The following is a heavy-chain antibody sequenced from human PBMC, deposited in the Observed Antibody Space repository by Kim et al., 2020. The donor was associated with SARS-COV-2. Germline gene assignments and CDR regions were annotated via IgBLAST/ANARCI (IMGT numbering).Heavy chain of an antibody. CDR1: GYTFTSYS. J-gene: IGHJ4*02. D-gene: IGHD1-26*01. V-gene: IGHV1-2*06. CDR3: ARVPIGGPTGDFDY. Sequence: ASVKVSCKASGYTFTSYSMHWVRQAPGQGLEWMGRINPNNGATIYAQKFQGRVTMTRDTSISTAYMELSSLRSDDTAFYYCARVPIGGPTGDFDYWGQGTLVTVSS. CDR2: INPNNGAT.